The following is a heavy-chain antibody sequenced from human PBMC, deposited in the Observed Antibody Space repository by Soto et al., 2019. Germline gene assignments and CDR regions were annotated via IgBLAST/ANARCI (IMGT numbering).Heavy chain of an antibody. CDR2: ISGKDDK. CDR3: AHSEDRSALMDYFDY. V-gene: IGHV2-5*01. J-gene: IGHJ4*02. CDR1: GFSFTTSAVA. D-gene: IGHD6-19*01. Sequence: QITLKDSGPTLVKPTQTLKMTCSFSGFSFTTSAVAVGWVRQPPGKALEWLALISGKDDKRYSPSLKTRLTRTKDSSKNQVVLTMTNMDPVDTATYFCAHSEDRSALMDYFDYWGQGALVIVSS.